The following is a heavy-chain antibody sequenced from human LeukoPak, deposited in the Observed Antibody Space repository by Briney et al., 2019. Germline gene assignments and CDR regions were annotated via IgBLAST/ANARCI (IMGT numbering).Heavy chain of an antibody. CDR2: IRYDGSSK. V-gene: IGHV3-30*02. Sequence: QPGGSLRLSCAASGFTFSSYGMHWVRQAPGKGLEWVAFIRYDGSSKYYADSVKGRFTISRDNSKNTLYLQMNSLRAEDTAVYYCAKIIIDVVPYDAFDIWGQGTMVTVSS. CDR3: AKIIIDVVPYDAFDI. J-gene: IGHJ3*02. CDR1: GFTFSSYG. D-gene: IGHD2-2*01.